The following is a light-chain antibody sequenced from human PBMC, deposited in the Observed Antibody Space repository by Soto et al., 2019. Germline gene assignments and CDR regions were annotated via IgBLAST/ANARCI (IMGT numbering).Light chain of an antibody. V-gene: IGKV1-33*01. CDR3: EQYDNLLLS. CDR2: DAS. CDR1: QDISNY. Sequence: DIQLTQSPSSLSASVGDRVTISCQATQDISNYLNWYQQKPGKAPKLLMYDASNLEAGVPSRFSGGGSGTHFTFTISSLQPEDIATYYCEQYDNLLLSFGGGTKVEIK. J-gene: IGKJ4*01.